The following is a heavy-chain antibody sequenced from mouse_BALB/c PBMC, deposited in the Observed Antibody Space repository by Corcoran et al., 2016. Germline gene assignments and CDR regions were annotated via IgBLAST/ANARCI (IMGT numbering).Heavy chain of an antibody. J-gene: IGHJ4*01. CDR2: IWWDDDK. Sequence: VTLKESSTGILKPSQILSLTCSFSGFSLSTSGMGVGWIRRPSGKGLEWLAHIWWDDDKYYNPSLKSQLTISKDTSSNQVFLKITSVDTADTATYYCARRGDYYAMDYWGQGTSVTVSS. CDR1: GFSLSTSGMG. CDR3: ARRGDYYAMDY. V-gene: IGHV8-5*01.